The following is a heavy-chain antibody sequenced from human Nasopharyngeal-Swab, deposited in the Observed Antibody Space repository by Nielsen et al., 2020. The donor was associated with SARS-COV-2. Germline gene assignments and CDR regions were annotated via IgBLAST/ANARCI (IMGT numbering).Heavy chain of an antibody. D-gene: IGHD1-7*01. V-gene: IGHV3-74*01. CDR1: GFIFSNYW. J-gene: IGHJ4*02. CDR3: ARDRSGETGTVGAD. Sequence: GESLKISCAGSGFIFSNYWMHWVRQAPGTGLVWVSRIRGDGSDPSYADSVKGRFTISKDNAKNTMYLQMNSLRADDTAMYFCARDRSGETGTVGADWGQGTLVTVSS. CDR2: IRGDGSDP.